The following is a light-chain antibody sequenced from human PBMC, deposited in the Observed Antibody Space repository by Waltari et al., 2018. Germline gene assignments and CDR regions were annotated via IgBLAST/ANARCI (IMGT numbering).Light chain of an antibody. CDR3: QQRGTWPLT. CDR2: DAS. CDR1: QGVSSN. V-gene: IGKV3-11*01. J-gene: IGKJ4*01. Sequence: EIVLTQSPATLSLSPGERGTLSCRASQGVSSNLAWYQPTPGQAPRLLLYDASNRATGVPARFSGSGSGTDFTLTISSLEPEDFAVYYCQQRGTWPLTFGGGTKVEIK.